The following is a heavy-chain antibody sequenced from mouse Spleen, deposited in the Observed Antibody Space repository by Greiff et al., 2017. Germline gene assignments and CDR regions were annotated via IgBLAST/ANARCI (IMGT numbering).Heavy chain of an antibody. CDR3: ARRYRYDDAMDY. CDR1: GYTFTSYW. CDR2: IYPGSGST. D-gene: IGHD2-14*01. V-gene: IGHV1-55*01. Sequence: VQLQQPGAELVKPGASVKMSCKASGYTFTSYWITWVKQRPGQGLEWIGDIYPGSGSTNYNEKFKSKATLTVDTSSSTAYMQLSSLTSEDSAVYYCARRYRYDDAMDYWGQGTSVTVSS. J-gene: IGHJ4*01.